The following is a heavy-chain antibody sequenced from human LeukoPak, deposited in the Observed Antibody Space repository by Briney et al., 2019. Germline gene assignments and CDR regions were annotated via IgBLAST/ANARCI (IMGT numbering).Heavy chain of an antibody. CDR1: GYIFPNYW. V-gene: IGHV5-51*01. D-gene: IGHD6-13*01. Sequence: GESLRISCEASGYIFPNYWIGWVRQVPGKGLEWMGVIYPGDSDTRYSPSFQGQVTISADKSISTAYLQWSSLKASDTAMYYCATSIATSGHFDYWGQGTLVTVSS. CDR3: ATSIATSGHFDY. J-gene: IGHJ4*02. CDR2: IYPGDSDT.